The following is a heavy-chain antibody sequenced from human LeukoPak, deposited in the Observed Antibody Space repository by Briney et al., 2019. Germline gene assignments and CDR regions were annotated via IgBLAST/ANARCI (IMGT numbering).Heavy chain of an antibody. J-gene: IGHJ3*02. V-gene: IGHV3-66*01. CDR2: IYSGGST. D-gene: IGHD2-21*02. CDR3: ARGGGVSYPRFAFAI. CDR1: GLTVSSNY. Sequence: GGSPTLSCPPSGLTVSSNYMSCVRQPPGEWLEWVSIIYSGGSTYYADSVNGRFTISRDNSKNTLYLQMNSLRAEDTAVYYCARGGGVSYPRFAFAIWGQGTMVTVSS.